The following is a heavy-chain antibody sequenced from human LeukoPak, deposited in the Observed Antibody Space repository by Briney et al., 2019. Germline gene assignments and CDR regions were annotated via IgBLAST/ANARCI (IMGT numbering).Heavy chain of an antibody. D-gene: IGHD3-10*01. CDR2: IYYSGSA. J-gene: IGHJ4*02. Sequence: SETLSLTCTVSGGSISSGGYYWSWIRQHPGKGLEWIGYIYYSGSAYYNPSLKSRVTISVDTSKNQFSLNLSSVTAADTAVYYCARGEYYFDYWGQGSLVTVSS. CDR3: ARGEYYFDY. V-gene: IGHV4-31*03. CDR1: GGSISSGGYY.